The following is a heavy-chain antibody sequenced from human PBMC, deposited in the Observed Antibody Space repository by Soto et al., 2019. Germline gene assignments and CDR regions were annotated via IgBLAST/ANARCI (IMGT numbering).Heavy chain of an antibody. CDR2: IYWDDDQ. J-gene: IGHJ5*02. CDR3: AHLTIAAAGIDRNWFDP. CDR1: GFSLSTSGVG. Sequence: QITLKESGPTLEKPTQTLTLTCTSSGFSLSTSGVGVGWIRQPPGKALEWLALIYWDDDQRYSPSLKSRLTITKDTSESQVVLTMTNMDPVDTATYYCAHLTIAAAGIDRNWFDPWGPGTLVTVSS. D-gene: IGHD6-13*01. V-gene: IGHV2-5*02.